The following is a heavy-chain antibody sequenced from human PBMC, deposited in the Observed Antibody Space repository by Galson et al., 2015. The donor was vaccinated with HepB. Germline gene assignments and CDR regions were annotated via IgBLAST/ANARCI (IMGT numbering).Heavy chain of an antibody. J-gene: IGHJ5*02. V-gene: IGHV1-2*02. D-gene: IGHD2-21*01. CDR3: ARAGCGGDCESDSGFDT. CDR1: GYTFTGYY. CDR2: INPNSGGT. Sequence: SVKVSCKASGYTFTGYYMHWVRQAPGQGLEWMGWINPNSGGTNYAQKFQGRVTMTRDTSISTAYMELSRLRSDDTAVYYCARAGCGGDCESDSGFDTWGQGTLVTVSS.